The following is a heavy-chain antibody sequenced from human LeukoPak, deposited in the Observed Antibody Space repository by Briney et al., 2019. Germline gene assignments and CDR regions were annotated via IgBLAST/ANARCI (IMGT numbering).Heavy chain of an antibody. CDR3: ARVCDYYGSGSYLARSPYYYYYYMDV. CDR2: ISAYNGNT. V-gene: IGHV1-18*01. D-gene: IGHD3-10*01. CDR1: GYTFTSYG. J-gene: IGHJ6*03. Sequence: ASVKVSCKASGYTFTSYGISWVRQAPGQGLEWMGWISAYNGNTNYAQKFQGRVTITRNTSISTAYMELSSLRSEDTAVYYCARVCDYYGSGSYLARSPYYYYYYMDVWGKGTTVTVSS.